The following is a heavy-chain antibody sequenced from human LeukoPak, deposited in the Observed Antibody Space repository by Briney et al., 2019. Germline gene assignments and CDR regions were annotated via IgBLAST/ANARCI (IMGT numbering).Heavy chain of an antibody. CDR1: GFTFSSYA. D-gene: IGHD2-2*01. J-gene: IGHJ4*02. CDR2: ISGSGGST. Sequence: PGGSLRLSCAASGFTFSSYAMSWVRQAPGKGLEWGSAISGSGGSTYYADSVKGRFTISRDNSKNTLYLQMNSLRAEDTAVYYCAKDRHLVVPAAIFDYWGQGTLVTVSS. V-gene: IGHV3-23*01. CDR3: AKDRHLVVPAAIFDY.